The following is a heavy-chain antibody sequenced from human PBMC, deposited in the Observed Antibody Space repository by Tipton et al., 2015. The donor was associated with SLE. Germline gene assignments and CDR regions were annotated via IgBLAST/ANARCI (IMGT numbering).Heavy chain of an antibody. J-gene: IGHJ5*02. CDR3: ARDVGVVEDGMSWFDP. CDR1: AFSITSYW. Sequence: SLRLSCSASAFSITSYWMTWVRQAPGKGLEWLANIKEDGSEKYLVDSVKGRFTISRDNANNTHLQMNSLRAEDTAVYYCARDVGVVEDGMSWFDPWGQGTLVTVSS. CDR2: IKEDGSEK. D-gene: IGHD2-2*01. V-gene: IGHV3-7*01.